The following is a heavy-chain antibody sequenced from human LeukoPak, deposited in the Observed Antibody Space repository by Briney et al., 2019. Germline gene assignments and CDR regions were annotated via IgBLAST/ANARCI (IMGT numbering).Heavy chain of an antibody. Sequence: SETLSLTCTVSGGSISSYYWSWIRQPPGKGLEWIGYIYYSGSTNYNPSLKSRVTISVDTSKNQFSLKLSSVTAADTAVYYCARGDYRSIYYYYYGMDVRGQGATVTVSS. CDR2: IYYSGST. D-gene: IGHD4-11*01. J-gene: IGHJ6*02. CDR3: ARGDYRSIYYYYYGMDV. CDR1: GGSISSYY. V-gene: IGHV4-59*01.